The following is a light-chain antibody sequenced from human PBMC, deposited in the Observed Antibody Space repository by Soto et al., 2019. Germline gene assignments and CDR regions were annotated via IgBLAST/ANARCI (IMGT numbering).Light chain of an antibody. CDR1: NSDVGGSVY. CDR3: SSFTGTSSQYV. J-gene: IGLJ1*01. V-gene: IGLV2-14*01. Sequence: QSALTQPASVSGSPGQSITFSCTGSNSDVGGSVYVSWYQQHPGKAPKLMIYEVNNRPSGVSNRFSGSKSGNTASLTISGLQAEDEADYYCSSFTGTSSQYVFGSGTKFTVL. CDR2: EVN.